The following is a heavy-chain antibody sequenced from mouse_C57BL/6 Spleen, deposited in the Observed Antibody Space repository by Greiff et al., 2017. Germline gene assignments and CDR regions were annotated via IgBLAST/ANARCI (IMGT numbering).Heavy chain of an antibody. J-gene: IGHJ4*01. Sequence: VQLLESGPELVKPGASVKISCKASGYAFSSSRMTWVKQRPGKWLEWIGRIYPGDGDTNYTGKFKGKATLTADKSSSTDYMQLSSLTSEDSAFYFCAREGENCNYAMGGWGQAASVTVAT. CDR3: AREGENCNYAMGG. CDR1: GYAFSSSR. V-gene: IGHV1-82*01. CDR2: IYPGDGDT.